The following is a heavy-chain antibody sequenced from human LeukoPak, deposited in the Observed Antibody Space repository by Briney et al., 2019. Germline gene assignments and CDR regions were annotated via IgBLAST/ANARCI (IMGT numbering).Heavy chain of an antibody. J-gene: IGHJ4*02. Sequence: SQTLPRSCAISGGRVSGEKAAWECIRQCRSRRIELLGRTYYRSKWSKDYAVSVKSRITINPDTSKSQFSLHLNSVSPEDPAVYYCLRDGGGYRGYDPDYWGQRTLAPASS. CDR3: LRDGGGYRGYDPDY. V-gene: IGHV6-1*01. CDR2: TYYRSKWSK. D-gene: IGHD5-12*01. CDR1: GGRVSGEKAA.